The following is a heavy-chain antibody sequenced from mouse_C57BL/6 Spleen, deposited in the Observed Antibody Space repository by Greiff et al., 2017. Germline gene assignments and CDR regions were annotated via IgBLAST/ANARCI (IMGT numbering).Heavy chain of an antibody. D-gene: IGHD2-4*01. J-gene: IGHJ2*01. CDR3: ARRGYDYDEEAFDY. V-gene: IGHV1-52*01. CDR1: GYTFTSYW. Sequence: QVQLQQPGAELVRPGSSVKLSCKASGYTFTSYWMHWVKQRPIQGLEWIGNIDPSDSETHYNQKFKDKATLTVDKSSSTAYMQLSSLTSEDSAVYYCARRGYDYDEEAFDYWGQGTTLTVSS. CDR2: IDPSDSET.